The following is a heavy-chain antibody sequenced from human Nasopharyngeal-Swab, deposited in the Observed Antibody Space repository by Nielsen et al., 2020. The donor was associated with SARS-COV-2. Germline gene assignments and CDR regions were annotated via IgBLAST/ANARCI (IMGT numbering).Heavy chain of an antibody. D-gene: IGHD2-2*01. CDR2: IHYTGNT. CDR1: GGSISSGGYF. J-gene: IGHJ3*02. V-gene: IGHV4-31*03. CDR3: ARGRQYQLLFIFVEDAFDI. Sequence: LRLSCTVSGGSISSGGYFWSWIRQHPGKGLEWIGYIHYTGNTYYNPSLESRLTISLDTSQNQFSLRLSSVTAADTAVYYCARGRQYQLLFIFVEDAFDIWGQGTMVTVSS.